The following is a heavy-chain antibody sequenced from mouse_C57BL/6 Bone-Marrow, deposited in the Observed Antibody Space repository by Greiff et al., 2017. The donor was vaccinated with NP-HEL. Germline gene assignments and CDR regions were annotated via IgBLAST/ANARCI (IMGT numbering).Heavy chain of an antibody. CDR1: GFTFTDYY. V-gene: IGHV7-3*01. Sequence: EVHLVESGGGLVQPGGSLSLSCAASGFTFTDYYMSWVRQPPGKALEWLGFIRNKANGYTTEYSASVKGRFTISRDNSQSILYLQMNALRAEDSATYYCARSYYSNYEDYFDYWGQGTTLTVSS. CDR2: IRNKANGYTT. D-gene: IGHD2-5*01. J-gene: IGHJ2*01. CDR3: ARSYYSNYEDYFDY.